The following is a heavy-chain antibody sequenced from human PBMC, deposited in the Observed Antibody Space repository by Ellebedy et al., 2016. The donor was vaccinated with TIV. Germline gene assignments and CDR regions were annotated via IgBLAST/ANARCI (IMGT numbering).Heavy chain of an antibody. V-gene: IGHV3-23*01. CDR3: AKLVELGFGELLIDY. CDR1: GFTFSSYA. J-gene: IGHJ4*02. CDR2: ISGSGGST. Sequence: GESLKISXAASGFTFSSYAMSWVRQAPGKGLEWVSAISGSGGSTYYADSVKGRFTISRDNSKNTLYLQMNSLRAEDTAVYYCAKLVELGFGELLIDYWGQGTLVTVSS. D-gene: IGHD3-10*01.